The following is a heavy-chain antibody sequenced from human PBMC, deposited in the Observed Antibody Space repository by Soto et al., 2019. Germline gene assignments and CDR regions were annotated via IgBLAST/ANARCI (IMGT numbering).Heavy chain of an antibody. Sequence: QVQLQQWGAGLLKPSETLSLTCAVFGGSVNSGNYYWSWIRQPPGKGLEWIGEMSHSGGTHFNPSLKSRVTISVDTSKNQFSLKMSSVTAADTALYYCARVERGTATTVVYAFDIGGPRTKVTVSS. CDR3: ARVERGTATTVVYAFDI. CDR2: MSHSGGT. V-gene: IGHV4-34*01. J-gene: IGHJ3*02. D-gene: IGHD1-1*01. CDR1: GGSVNSGNYY.